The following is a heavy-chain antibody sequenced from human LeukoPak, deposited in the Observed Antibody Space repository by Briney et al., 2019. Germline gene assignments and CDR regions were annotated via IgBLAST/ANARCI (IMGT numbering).Heavy chain of an antibody. CDR1: GGSFSGNY. V-gene: IGHV4-34*01. J-gene: IGHJ4*02. D-gene: IGHD2-15*01. Sequence: SETLSPTCGVYGGSFSGNYWTWIRQSPGKGLEWIGEINHSGTTNYNPSVKSRVTISVDTSKNQFFLKLNSVTAADTAVYYCARGRGKVARLMDYWGQGTLVTVSS. CDR3: ARGRGKVARLMDY. CDR2: INHSGTT.